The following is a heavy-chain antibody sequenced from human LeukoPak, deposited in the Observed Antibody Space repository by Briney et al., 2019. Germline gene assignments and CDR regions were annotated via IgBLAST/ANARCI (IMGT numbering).Heavy chain of an antibody. Sequence: SVKVSCKASGGTFSSYAISWVRQAPGQGLEWMGGIIPIFGTANYAQKFQGRATITADESTSTAYMELSSLRSEDTAVYYCARDPYYYGSGNWFDPWGQGTLVTVSS. CDR1: GGTFSSYA. J-gene: IGHJ5*02. D-gene: IGHD3-10*01. CDR2: IIPIFGTA. V-gene: IGHV1-69*13. CDR3: ARDPYYYGSGNWFDP.